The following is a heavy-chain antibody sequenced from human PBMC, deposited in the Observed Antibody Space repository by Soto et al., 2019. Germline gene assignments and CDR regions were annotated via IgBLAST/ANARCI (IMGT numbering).Heavy chain of an antibody. CDR3: ARVPTP. J-gene: IGHJ5*02. CDR2: IDHSGST. V-gene: IGHV4-30-2*01. Sequence: QLQLQESGSGLVKPSQTLSLTCAVSGGSISSGGDSWSWIRQPPGNGLEWIGYIDHSGSTYYNPSLKTRVTISVDRTKIQFSLKLSSVSAADTAVYSCARVPTPWGQGTLVTVSS. CDR1: GGSISSGGDS.